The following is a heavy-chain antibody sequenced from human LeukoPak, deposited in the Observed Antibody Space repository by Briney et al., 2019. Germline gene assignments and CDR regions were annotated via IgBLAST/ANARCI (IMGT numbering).Heavy chain of an antibody. J-gene: IGHJ4*02. CDR2: IYSGGST. CDR1: GFTVSSNY. Sequence: GGSLRLSCAASGFTVSSNYMSWVRQAPGKGQEWVSVIYSGGSTYYADSVKGRFTISRDNSKNTLYLQMNSLRAEDTAVYYCAETVGSGWYDYWGQGTLVTVSS. CDR3: AETVGSGWYDY. D-gene: IGHD6-19*01. V-gene: IGHV3-66*01.